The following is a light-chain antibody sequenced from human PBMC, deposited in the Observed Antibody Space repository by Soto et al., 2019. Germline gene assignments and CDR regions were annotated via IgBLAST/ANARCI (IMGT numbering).Light chain of an antibody. V-gene: IGKV1-33*01. CDR2: DAS. CDR1: QDIHKN. Sequence: DIQMTQSPSSLSASVGDRVTITFQESQDIHKNLIWYQQKPGKAPKLLIYDASELETGVPSRFSGSGSRTGFPFTLSSLQPEDFATFYCQQYESLRLTFGKGTRLEI. CDR3: QQYESLRLT. J-gene: IGKJ5*01.